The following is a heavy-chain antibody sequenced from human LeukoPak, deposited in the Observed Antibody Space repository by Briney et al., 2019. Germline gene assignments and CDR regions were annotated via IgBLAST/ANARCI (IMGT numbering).Heavy chain of an antibody. CDR1: GYTFTGYY. D-gene: IGHD3-10*01. V-gene: IGHV1-2*02. J-gene: IGHJ4*02. CDR2: INPNSGGT. Sequence: GASAKVSCKASGYTFTGYYMHWVRQAPGQGLEWMGWINPNSGGTKYAQKFQGRVTMTRDTSISTAYMELSKLRSDDRAVYYCARSFYYGSGSTFDYGGQGTLVTVSS. CDR3: ARSFYYGSGSTFDY.